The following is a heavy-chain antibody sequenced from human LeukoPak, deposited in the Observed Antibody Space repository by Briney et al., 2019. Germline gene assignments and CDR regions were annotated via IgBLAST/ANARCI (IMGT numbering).Heavy chain of an antibody. J-gene: IGHJ4*02. V-gene: IGHV3-21*01. CDR3: ARTVGDYTPGGFDY. CDR1: GFTFSSYS. Sequence: TGGSLRLSCAASGFTFSSYSMNWVRQAPGKGLEWVSSISSSSYIYYADSVKGRFTISRDNAKNSLYLQMNSLRAEDTAVYYCARTVGDYTPGGFDYWGQGTLVTVSS. CDR2: ISSSSYI. D-gene: IGHD2-21*02.